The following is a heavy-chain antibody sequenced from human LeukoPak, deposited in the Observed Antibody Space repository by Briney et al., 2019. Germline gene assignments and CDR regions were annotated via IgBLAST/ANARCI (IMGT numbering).Heavy chain of an antibody. J-gene: IGHJ5*02. D-gene: IGHD4-17*01. CDR2: ISSSGSTI. V-gene: IGHV3-48*03. Sequence: PGGSLRLSCEASGFTFSSYEMNWVRQAPGKGLEWVSYISSSGSTIYYADSVKGRFTISRDNAKNSLYLQMNSLRAEDTAVYYCARATVTRWFDPWGQGTLVTVSS. CDR3: ARATVTRWFDP. CDR1: GFTFSSYE.